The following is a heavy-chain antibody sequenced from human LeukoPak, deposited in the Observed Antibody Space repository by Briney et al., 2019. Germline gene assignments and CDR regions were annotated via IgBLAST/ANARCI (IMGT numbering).Heavy chain of an antibody. V-gene: IGHV3-21*01. CDR2: ISSSSSYI. CDR3: ARVGPYDFWSGYAYGMDV. CDR1: GFTFSSYS. Sequence: GGSLGLSCAASGFTFSSYSMNWVRQAPGKGLEWVSSISSSSSYIYYAGSVKGRFTISRDNAKNSLYLQMNSLRAEDTAVYYCARVGPYDFWSGYAYGMDVWGQGTTVTVSS. D-gene: IGHD3-3*01. J-gene: IGHJ6*02.